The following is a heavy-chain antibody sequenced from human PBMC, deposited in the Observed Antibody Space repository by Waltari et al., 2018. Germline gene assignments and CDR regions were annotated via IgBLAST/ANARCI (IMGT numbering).Heavy chain of an antibody. Sequence: QVQLAQSGAEVKSPGSSVTISCTASGLALRGYTSSWVRQAPGQGLEWMGGFIPLSGSQIYTQKFQGRLTITADGSTRTTVMQLTNLRYEDTAVYFCARGYRYDSSERFYLDYWGQGTPVIVSS. D-gene: IGHD3-16*02. CDR2: FIPLSGSQ. CDR3: ARGYRYDSSERFYLDY. CDR1: GLALRGYT. J-gene: IGHJ4*02. V-gene: IGHV1-69*12.